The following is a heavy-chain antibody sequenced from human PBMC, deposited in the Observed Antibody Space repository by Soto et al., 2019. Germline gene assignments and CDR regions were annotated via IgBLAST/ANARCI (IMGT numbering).Heavy chain of an antibody. CDR2: IYYSGST. Sequence: SETLSLTGTVSGGSVSSGSYYWSWIPQPPGKRLQWIGYIYYSGSTNYNPSLKSRVTISVDTSKNQFSLKLSSVTAADTAVYYCARACSSSWHPAHDYFGQGILFTFCS. CDR3: ARACSSSWHPAHDY. D-gene: IGHD6-13*01. CDR1: GGSVSSGSYY. J-gene: IGHJ4*02. V-gene: IGHV4-61*01.